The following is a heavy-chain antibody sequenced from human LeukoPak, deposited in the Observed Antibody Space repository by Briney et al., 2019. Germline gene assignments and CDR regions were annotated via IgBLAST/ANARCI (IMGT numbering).Heavy chain of an antibody. CDR2: ISGSGGST. CDR3: AKEVPAATYYYYYYYMDV. V-gene: IGHV3-23*01. Sequence: GGSLRLSCAASGFTFSSYAMSWVRQAPGKGLEWVSAISGSGGSTYYADSVKGRFTISRDNSKNTLYLQMNSLRAEDTAVYYCAKEVPAATYYYYYYYMDVWGKGTTVTVSS. D-gene: IGHD2-2*01. CDR1: GFTFSSYA. J-gene: IGHJ6*03.